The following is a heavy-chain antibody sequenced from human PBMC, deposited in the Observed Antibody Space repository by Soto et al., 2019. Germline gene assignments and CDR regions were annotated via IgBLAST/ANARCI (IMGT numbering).Heavy chain of an antibody. CDR3: AKVDEYSYRTDN. D-gene: IGHD3-16*02. V-gene: IGHV3-23*01. Sequence: GESLKISCAASGFTFSNSAMTWVRQALGKGPEWVSSIGRTNNTHYADSVKGRFAISRDNSQNTLYLQMNSLTAEDTAVYFCAKVDEYSYRTDNWGQGTLVTVSS. CDR2: IGRTNNT. CDR1: GFTFSNSA. J-gene: IGHJ4*02.